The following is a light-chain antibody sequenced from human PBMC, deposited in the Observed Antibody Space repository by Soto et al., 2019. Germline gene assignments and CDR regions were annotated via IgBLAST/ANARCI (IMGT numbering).Light chain of an antibody. Sequence: QSALTQPPSAPGSPGQSVTITCTGTSSVLGDFNYVSWYQQHPGQVPKLMIYEVTERPSGVPDRFTGSKSGNTASLTVSGLQAEDEADYYCSSRIETTSGTTRVVFGGGTKLTVL. CDR3: SSRIETTSGTTRVV. J-gene: IGLJ3*02. V-gene: IGLV2-8*01. CDR1: SSVLGDFNY. CDR2: EVT.